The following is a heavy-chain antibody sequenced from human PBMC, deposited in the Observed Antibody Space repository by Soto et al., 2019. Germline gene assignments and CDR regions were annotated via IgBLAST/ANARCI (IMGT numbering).Heavy chain of an antibody. D-gene: IGHD3-9*01. CDR2: IDPSDSYT. CDR1: GYSFTSYW. CDR3: TKDAKFDDIYTGYFVNDL. Sequence: GESLKISCKGSGYSFTSYWINWVRQMPGKGLEWMGRIDPSDSYTNYSPSFQGHGTISADKSTRTAYLQWSSLKASDTAVYYCTKDAKFDDIYTGYFVNDLWGQGTPVTVSS. V-gene: IGHV5-10-1*01. J-gene: IGHJ5*02.